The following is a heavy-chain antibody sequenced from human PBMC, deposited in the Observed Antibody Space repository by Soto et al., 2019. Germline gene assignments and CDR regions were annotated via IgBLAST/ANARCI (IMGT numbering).Heavy chain of an antibody. D-gene: IGHD3-10*01. CDR3: ARDLEYYYGSGSYYNSLGPAQSWWFDP. V-gene: IGHV1-46*01. Sequence: ASVKVSCKASGYTFTSYYMHWVRQAPGQGLEWMGIINPSGGSTSYAQKFQGRVTMTRDTSTSTVYMELSSLRSEDTAVYYCARDLEYYYGSGSYYNSLGPAQSWWFDPWGQGTLVTVS. CDR1: GYTFTSYY. J-gene: IGHJ5*02. CDR2: INPSGGST.